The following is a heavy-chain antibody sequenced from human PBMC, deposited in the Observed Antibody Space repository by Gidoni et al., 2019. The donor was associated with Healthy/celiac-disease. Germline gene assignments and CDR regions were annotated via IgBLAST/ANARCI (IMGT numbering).Heavy chain of an antibody. V-gene: IGHV4-39*01. CDR3: ARNVGRAPDY. CDR2: IYYSGST. J-gene: IGHJ4*02. Sequence: QLQLQESGPGLVKPSETLSLTCTVSGGSISSSSYYWGWIRQPPGKGLEWIGSIYYSGSTYYNTSLKSRVTISVDTSKNQFSLKLSAVTAADTAVYYCARNVGRAPDYWGQGTLVTVSS. D-gene: IGHD2-15*01. CDR1: GGSISSSSYY.